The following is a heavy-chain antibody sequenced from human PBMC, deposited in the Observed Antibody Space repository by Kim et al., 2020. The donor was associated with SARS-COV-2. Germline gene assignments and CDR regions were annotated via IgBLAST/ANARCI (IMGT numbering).Heavy chain of an antibody. CDR2: VFYTGGT. D-gene: IGHD6-13*01. J-gene: IGHJ4*02. Sequence: SETLSLTCTVSGGSITNYYWSWIQQPPGKGLEWIGYVFYTGGTNYNPSLRSRVTISVDTSKSRFSLKLTSVTAADTAVYYCARHAGTWSYFDYWGQGTLV. CDR3: ARHAGTWSYFDY. CDR1: GGSITNYY. V-gene: IGHV4-59*08.